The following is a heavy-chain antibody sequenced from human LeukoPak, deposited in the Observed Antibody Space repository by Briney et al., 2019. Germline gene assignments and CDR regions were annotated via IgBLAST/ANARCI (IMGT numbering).Heavy chain of an antibody. V-gene: IGHV3-23*01. Sequence: PGGSLRLSCAVSGFSFSRYAMSWIRQVPGKGLEWVSVISGGGTTTYYADSVKGRFTISRDNSKNTLYLQMNSLRVEDTAVYDCAKVPCIGGGDTGGGFDYLGQGTLVTVSS. CDR1: GFSFSRYA. D-gene: IGHD7-27*01. J-gene: IGHJ4*02. CDR2: ISGGGTTT. CDR3: AKVPCIGGGDTGGGFDY.